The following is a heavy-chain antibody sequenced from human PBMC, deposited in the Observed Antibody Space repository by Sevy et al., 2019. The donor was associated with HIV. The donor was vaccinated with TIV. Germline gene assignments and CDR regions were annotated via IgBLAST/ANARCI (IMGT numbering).Heavy chain of an antibody. CDR3: ASQDSSGWADAFDI. CDR2: MNPNRGNT. D-gene: IGHD6-19*01. CDR1: GYTFTSYD. V-gene: IGHV1-8*01. J-gene: IGHJ3*02. Sequence: ASVKVSCKASGYTFTSYDINWVRQATGQGLEWMGWMNPNRGNTGYAQKFQGRVTMTRNTSISTAYMELSSLRSEDTAVYYCASQDSSGWADAFDIWGQGTMVTVSS.